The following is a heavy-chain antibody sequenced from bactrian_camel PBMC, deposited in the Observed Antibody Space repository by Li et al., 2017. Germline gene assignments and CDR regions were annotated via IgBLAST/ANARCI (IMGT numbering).Heavy chain of an antibody. CDR1: GATHKTNY. V-gene: IGHV3S54*01. CDR3: AEGRGSRGEHCYSLNY. CDR2: IDLSKGAA. D-gene: IGHD6*01. J-gene: IGHJ4*01. Sequence: QLVESGGGSAEAGGSLRLSCVVSGATHKTNYVGWHRQAPGRQREAIAGIDLSKGAADIANSVKGRFTISQDNAKNTVYLQMNNLQPEDTAMYYCAEGRGSRGEHCYSLNYWGQGTQVTVS.